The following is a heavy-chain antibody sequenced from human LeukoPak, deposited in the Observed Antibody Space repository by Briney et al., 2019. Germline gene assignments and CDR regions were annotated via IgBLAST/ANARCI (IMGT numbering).Heavy chain of an antibody. V-gene: IGHV3-30*18. CDR3: AKEPVYYDSSGNDY. J-gene: IGHJ4*02. Sequence: GGSLRLSCAASGFTFSSHGMHWVRQAPGKGLEWVAVISYDGSNKYYADSVKGRFTISRDNSKNTLYLQMNSLRAEDTAVYYCAKEPVYYDSSGNDYWGQGTLVTVSS. CDR1: GFTFSSHG. D-gene: IGHD3-22*01. CDR2: ISYDGSNK.